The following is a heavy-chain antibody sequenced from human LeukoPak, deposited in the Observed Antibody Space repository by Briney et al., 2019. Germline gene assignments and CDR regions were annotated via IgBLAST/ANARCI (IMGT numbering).Heavy chain of an antibody. CDR1: GFTFSSYS. V-gene: IGHV3-21*01. CDR2: ISSSSSYI. CDR3: ARDRETYYYGSGSYYPDY. D-gene: IGHD3-10*01. J-gene: IGHJ4*02. Sequence: GGSLRLSCAASGFTFSSYSMNWVRQAPGKGLEWVSSISSSSSYIYYADSVKGRFTISRDNAKDSLYLQMNSLRAEDTAVYYCARDRETYYYGSGSYYPDYWGQGTLVTVSS.